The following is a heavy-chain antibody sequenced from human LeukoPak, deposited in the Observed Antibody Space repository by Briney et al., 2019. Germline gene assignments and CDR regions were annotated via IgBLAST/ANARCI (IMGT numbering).Heavy chain of an antibody. J-gene: IGHJ4*02. CDR3: ARGGWSLDY. V-gene: IGHV4-59*01. CDR1: GGSISSYY. Sequence: SETLSLTCTVSGGSISSYYWSWVRQPPGKGLEWIGYIYYTGSTNYNPSLASRVTILVDASKNHFSLRLTSVTAADTAVYYCARGGWSLDYWGQGSLVTVSS. CDR2: IYYTGST. D-gene: IGHD6-19*01.